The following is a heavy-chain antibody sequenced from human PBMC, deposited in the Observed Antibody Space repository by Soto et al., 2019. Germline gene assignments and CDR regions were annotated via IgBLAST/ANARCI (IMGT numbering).Heavy chain of an antibody. CDR3: AKASNDFWSGYYKGWFDL. CDR2: IDWNSGSI. Sequence: GGSLRLSCEASGLSIDNYAMHWVRQAPGKGLEWVSGIDWNSGSIGYADSAKGRFTISRDNAKKSLFLEMNSLRSEDTALYYCAKASNDFWSGYYKGWFDLWGQGTLVTVSS. V-gene: IGHV3-9*01. D-gene: IGHD3-3*01. CDR1: GLSIDNYA. J-gene: IGHJ5*02.